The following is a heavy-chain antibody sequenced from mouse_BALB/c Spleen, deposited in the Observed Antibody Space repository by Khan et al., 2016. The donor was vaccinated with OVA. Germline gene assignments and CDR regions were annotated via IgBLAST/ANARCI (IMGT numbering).Heavy chain of an antibody. CDR1: GYTFSSYW. J-gene: IGHJ4*01. V-gene: IGHV1-9*01. D-gene: IGHD1-1*01. Sequence: QVQLQQSGAELMKPGASVKISCKATGYTFSSYWIEWVKQRPGHGLEWIGEILPGSGSTNYNEKFKAKATFTADTSSNTAYMQLSSLTSEDSAVYYCASPPFYYDGSTYGYAMDYWGQGTSVTVSS. CDR2: ILPGSGST. CDR3: ASPPFYYDGSTYGYAMDY.